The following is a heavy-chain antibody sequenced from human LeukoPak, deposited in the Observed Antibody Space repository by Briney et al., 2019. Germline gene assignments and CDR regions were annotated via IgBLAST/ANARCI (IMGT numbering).Heavy chain of an antibody. V-gene: IGHV4-59*01. CDR1: GGSISSYY. CDR2: IYYSGST. D-gene: IGHD1-26*01. CDR3: ARGYSGSYGRFDY. Sequence: SETLSLTCTVSGGSISSYYWSWIRQPPGKGLEWIGYIYYSGSTSYNPSLMSRVTISVDKSKNQFSLKLSSVTAADTAVYYCARGYSGSYGRFDYLGQGTLGTVSS. J-gene: IGHJ4*02.